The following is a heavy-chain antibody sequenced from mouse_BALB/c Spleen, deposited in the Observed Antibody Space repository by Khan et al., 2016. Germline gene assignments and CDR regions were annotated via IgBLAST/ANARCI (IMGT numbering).Heavy chain of an antibody. D-gene: IGHD3-2*01. J-gene: IGHJ4*01. CDR3: AGSMVGDSSGGYPLDY. CDR2: FYHGDGET. CDR1: GYAFSGYW. V-gene: IGHV1-80*01. Sequence: QVQLKQSGADLVRPGPSVTISCKVAGYAFSGYWKNRVKQRPGQGHEGIGQFYHGDGETNYKGKFTGKVTLTADKSPSSSYFQLSSLAVEDSAVYSCAGSMVGDSSGGYPLDYWGQGPSVTVS.